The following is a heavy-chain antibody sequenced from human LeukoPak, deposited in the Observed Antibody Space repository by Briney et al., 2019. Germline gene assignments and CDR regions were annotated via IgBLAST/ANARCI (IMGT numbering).Heavy chain of an antibody. Sequence: PSETLSLTCTVSGGSISSYYWSWIRQPPGKGLEWIGYIYYSGSTNYNPSLKSRVTISVDTSKSQFSLKLSSVTAADTAVYYCARDRMPYSSSSWFDPWGQGTLVTVSS. CDR2: IYYSGST. V-gene: IGHV4-59*01. CDR3: ARDRMPYSSSSWFDP. J-gene: IGHJ5*02. CDR1: GGSISSYY. D-gene: IGHD6-6*01.